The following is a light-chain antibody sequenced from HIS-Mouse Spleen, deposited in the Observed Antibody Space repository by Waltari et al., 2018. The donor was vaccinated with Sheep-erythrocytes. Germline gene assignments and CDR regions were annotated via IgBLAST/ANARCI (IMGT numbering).Light chain of an antibody. J-gene: IGLJ3*02. Sequence: QSALTQPASVSGSPGQSITISCTGTSSDVGSYNLVSWYQQHPVKAPKLMIYEGSKRPPGGSNRFSGSKSGNTASLTISGLQAEDEADYYCCSYAGSSTWVFGGGTKLTVL. CDR1: SSDVGSYNL. CDR2: EGS. CDR3: CSYAGSSTWV. V-gene: IGLV2-23*01.